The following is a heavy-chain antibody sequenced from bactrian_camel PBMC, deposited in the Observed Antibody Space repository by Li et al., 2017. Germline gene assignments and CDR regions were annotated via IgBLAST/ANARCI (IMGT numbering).Heavy chain of an antibody. J-gene: IGHJ4*01. V-gene: IGHV3S53*01. D-gene: IGHD3*01. Sequence: VQLVESGGGSVQAGGSLKLSCAASGYSFSSCGMGWYRQAPGKEREAVAAIDYTGTARTADSVLGRFTISQDNAKNTVYLQMDSLKPEDTAMYYCAAKGTYDSKHFGHFPYWGQGTQVTVS. CDR2: IDYTGTA. CDR1: GYSFSSCG. CDR3: AAKGTYDSKHFGHFPY.